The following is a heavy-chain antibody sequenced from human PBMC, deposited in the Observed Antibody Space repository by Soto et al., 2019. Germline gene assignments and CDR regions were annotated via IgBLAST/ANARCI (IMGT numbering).Heavy chain of an antibody. CDR3: ARDQLEGNWFDP. J-gene: IGHJ5*02. D-gene: IGHD1-1*01. Sequence: PSETLSLTCAVSGGSISSGGYSWIWIRQPLGKGLEWIGYIYHSGSTYYNPSLKSRVTISVDKSKNQFSLKLTSVTAADTAVYYCARDQLEGNWFDPWGQGTLVTVSS. CDR2: IYHSGST. CDR1: GGSISSGGYS. V-gene: IGHV4-30-2*01.